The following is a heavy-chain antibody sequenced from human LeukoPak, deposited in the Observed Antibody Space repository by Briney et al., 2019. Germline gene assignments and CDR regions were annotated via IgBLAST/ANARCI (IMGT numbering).Heavy chain of an antibody. D-gene: IGHD2-8*01. V-gene: IGHV3-53*01. CDR1: GFTVSSNY. Sequence: GGSLRLSCVASGFTVSSNYMSWVRQAPGKGPEWVSVIYSGGSTYYPESMKGRFTISRDNSKDTLYLQMNSLRAEDTAVYYCARDNGNKYYFDYWGQGTLVTVSS. J-gene: IGHJ4*02. CDR2: IYSGGST. CDR3: ARDNGNKYYFDY.